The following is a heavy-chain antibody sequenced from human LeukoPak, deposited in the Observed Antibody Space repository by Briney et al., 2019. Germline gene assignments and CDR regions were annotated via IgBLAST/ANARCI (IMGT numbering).Heavy chain of an antibody. V-gene: IGHV3-30-3*01. Sequence: PGGSLRLSCAASGFTFSSYAMHWVCQAPGKGLEWVAVISYDGSNKYYADSVKGRFTISRDNSKNTLYLQMNSLRAEDTAVYYCARGTLRITMVRGVIITSGFDPWGQGTLVTVSS. CDR2: ISYDGSNK. J-gene: IGHJ5*02. CDR1: GFTFSSYA. D-gene: IGHD3-10*01. CDR3: ARGTLRITMVRGVIITSGFDP.